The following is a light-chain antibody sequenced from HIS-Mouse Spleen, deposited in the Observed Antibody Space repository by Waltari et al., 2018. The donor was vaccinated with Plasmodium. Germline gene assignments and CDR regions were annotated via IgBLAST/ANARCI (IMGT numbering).Light chain of an antibody. V-gene: IGLV2-11*01. CDR1: SRDVGGYNY. CDR3: WSYVGSYTYV. CDR2: DVS. J-gene: IGLJ1*01. Sequence: QSALTQPRSVYGSPGQSVTISCTGTSRDVGGYNYVSWYQQHPGKAPKLMIYDVSKRPTVGPDRFYGSKSGNTASMTISGLQAEEEADEYCWSYVGSYTYVFGTGTKVTVL.